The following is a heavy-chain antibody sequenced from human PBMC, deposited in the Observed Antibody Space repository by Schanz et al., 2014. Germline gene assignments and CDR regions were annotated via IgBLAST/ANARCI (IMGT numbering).Heavy chain of an antibody. V-gene: IGHV3-11*04. CDR3: ARSRSGFYFDY. D-gene: IGHD1-26*01. Sequence: VQLVESGGGLVQPGGSLRLSCTASGFVFGDYYMTWIRQAPGKGPEYVSYISSGGTTTYHSDSVKGRFTISRDNAKNSLFLQMNSLRPEDTAVYYCARSRSGFYFDYWGQGTLVTVSS. CDR2: ISSGGTTT. CDR1: GFVFGDYY. J-gene: IGHJ4*02.